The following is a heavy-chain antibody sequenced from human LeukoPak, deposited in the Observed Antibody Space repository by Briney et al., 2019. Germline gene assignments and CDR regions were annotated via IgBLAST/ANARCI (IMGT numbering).Heavy chain of an antibody. Sequence: PSETLSLTCTVSGGSIGSDYWTWIRQPPGKGLEYIGYIYYTGGTNYNPSLKSRVTISVDTSKYQFSLKLSSVTAADTAVYFCAKYGNSGWVIDNWGQGALVTVSS. D-gene: IGHD6-19*01. V-gene: IGHV4-59*08. CDR1: GGSIGSDY. J-gene: IGHJ4*02. CDR3: AKYGNSGWVIDN. CDR2: IYYTGGT.